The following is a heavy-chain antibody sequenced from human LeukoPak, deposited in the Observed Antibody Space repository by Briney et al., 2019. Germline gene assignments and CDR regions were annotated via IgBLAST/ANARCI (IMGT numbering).Heavy chain of an antibody. CDR1: GGSISSGGYY. V-gene: IGHV4-31*03. J-gene: IGHJ1*01. D-gene: IGHD3-10*01. Sequence: SETLSLTCTVSGGSISSGGYYWSWIRQHPGKGLEWIGYIYYSGSTYYSPSLKSRVTISVDTSKNQFSLKLSSVTAADTAVYYCASLNHYYGSGSYYNNIAEYFQHWGQGTLVTVSS. CDR3: ASLNHYYGSGSYYNNIAEYFQH. CDR2: IYYSGST.